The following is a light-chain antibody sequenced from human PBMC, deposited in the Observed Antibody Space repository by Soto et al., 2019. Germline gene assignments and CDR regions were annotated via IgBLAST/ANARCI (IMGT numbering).Light chain of an antibody. CDR1: QSVSSSY. CDR2: DAS. CDR3: QQYGSSPLT. J-gene: IGKJ4*01. V-gene: IGKV3-20*01. Sequence: SVWTQSPGTLSLSPGERATLSCRASQSVSSSYLAWYQQKPGQAPRLLIYDASSRATGIPDRFSGSGSGTDFTLTISRLEPEDFAVFYCQQYGSSPLTFGGGTKVDIK.